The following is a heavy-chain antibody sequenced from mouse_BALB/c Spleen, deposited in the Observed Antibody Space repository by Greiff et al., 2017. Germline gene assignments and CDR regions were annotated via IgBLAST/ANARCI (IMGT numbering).Heavy chain of an antibody. V-gene: IGHV1-4*02. J-gene: IGHJ4*01. Sequence: QVQLQQSAAELARPGASVKMSCKASGYTFTSYTMHWVQQRPGQGLEWIGYINPSSGYTEYNQKFKDKTTLTADKSSSTAYMQLSSLTSEDSAVYYCARSYYGSDYYAMDYWGQGTSVTVSS. D-gene: IGHD1-1*01. CDR3: ARSYYGSDYYAMDY. CDR1: GYTFTSYT. CDR2: INPSSGYT.